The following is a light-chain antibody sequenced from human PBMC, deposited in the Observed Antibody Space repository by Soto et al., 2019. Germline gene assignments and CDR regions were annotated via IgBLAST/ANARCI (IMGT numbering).Light chain of an antibody. J-gene: IGKJ1*01. V-gene: IGKV1-5*01. CDR1: QSISSW. CDR3: LQLNSYPWT. CDR2: GAS. Sequence: DIQMTQSPSTLSASVGDRVTITCRASQSISSWLAWYHQKPGKAPKLLIYGASSLKSGVPSRFSGSGSGTEFTLTINSLQPDDFATYYCLQLNSYPWTFGQGTKVDI.